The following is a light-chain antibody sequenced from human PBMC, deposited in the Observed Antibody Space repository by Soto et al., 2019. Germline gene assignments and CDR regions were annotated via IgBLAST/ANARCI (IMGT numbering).Light chain of an antibody. J-gene: IGKJ1*01. CDR2: AAS. V-gene: IGKV1-12*01. Sequence: DIRMTQCPSSVSASXGDRVSISFRTGLGISSCLARYQQKPGIAPKLXXPAASGLQSGRPSSFSGSGSGTAFTPTINHLEPEDFAIYFGQQTSSFPRTFGQGTKVDI. CDR1: LGISSC. CDR3: QQTSSFPRT.